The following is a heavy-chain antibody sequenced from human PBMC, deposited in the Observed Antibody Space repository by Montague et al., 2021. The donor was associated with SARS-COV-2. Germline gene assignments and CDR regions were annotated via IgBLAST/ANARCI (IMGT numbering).Heavy chain of an antibody. Sequence: ETLSLTCTVSGGSISSSSYYWGWVRRAPGKGLEWVATVLHDGGETHYMDSVKGRFTIYRDNAENSLFLHMNSLRAEDSALYYCARDKYGSEDFWGQGTLVTVSS. CDR3: ARDKYGSEDF. V-gene: IGHV3-7*01. CDR1: GGSISSSSYY. CDR2: VLHDGGET. D-gene: IGHD2-15*01. J-gene: IGHJ4*02.